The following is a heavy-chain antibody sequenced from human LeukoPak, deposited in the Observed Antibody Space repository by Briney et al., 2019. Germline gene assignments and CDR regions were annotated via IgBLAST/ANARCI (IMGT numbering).Heavy chain of an antibody. D-gene: IGHD3-3*01. Sequence: RSETLSLTCAVSGYSISSGYYWGWIRQPPGKGLEWIGSIYHSGSTYYNPSLKSRVTISVDTSKNQFSLKLSSVTAPDTAVYYCARHPRRYYDFDYWGQGTLVTVSS. CDR2: IYHSGST. V-gene: IGHV4-38-2*01. CDR1: GYSISSGYY. CDR3: ARHPRRYYDFDY. J-gene: IGHJ4*02.